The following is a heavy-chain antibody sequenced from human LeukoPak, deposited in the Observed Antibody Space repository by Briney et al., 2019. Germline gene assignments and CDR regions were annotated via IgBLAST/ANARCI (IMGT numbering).Heavy chain of an antibody. CDR3: AKSGSGWFGFDY. D-gene: IGHD6-19*01. CDR1: GFTFSSYA. CDR2: VSSSGGGT. V-gene: IGHV3-23*01. J-gene: IGHJ4*02. Sequence: GGSLRLSCAASGFTFSSYAMSWVRQAPGKGLEWVSAVSSSGGGTYYADSVKGRFTISRDNSKNTLYLQMNSLRAEDTAVYYCAKSGSGWFGFDYWGQGTLVTVSS.